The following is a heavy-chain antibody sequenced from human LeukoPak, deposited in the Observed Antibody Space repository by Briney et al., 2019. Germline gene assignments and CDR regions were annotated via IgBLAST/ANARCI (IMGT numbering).Heavy chain of an antibody. D-gene: IGHD4-17*01. CDR2: IYYTGST. J-gene: IGHJ4*02. Sequence: SETLSLTCSVSGDPISGDYWNWIRQPPGKGLEWIGYIYYTGSTKYNPSLKSRVTISLDTSKNQFSLRLSLVTAADTAVYYCARGDDYGDYGLGYFDYWGQGTLVTASS. CDR1: GDPISGDY. V-gene: IGHV4-59*01. CDR3: ARGDDYGDYGLGYFDY.